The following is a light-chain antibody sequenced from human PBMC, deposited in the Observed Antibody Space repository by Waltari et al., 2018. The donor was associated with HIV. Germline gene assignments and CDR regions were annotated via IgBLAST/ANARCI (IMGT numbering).Light chain of an antibody. CDR1: QNVGAV. V-gene: IGKV1-5*03. CDR2: QAS. CDR3: HQYASCSGT. Sequence: DIRLTQSPSTLSASAGDRVAITCRAGQNVGAVLAWYQQKPGKPPKLLIYQASIIEGGVPSRFSGSVSGSDFTLTINGLQSDDFATYYCHQYASCSGTFGQGTKVEL. J-gene: IGKJ1*01.